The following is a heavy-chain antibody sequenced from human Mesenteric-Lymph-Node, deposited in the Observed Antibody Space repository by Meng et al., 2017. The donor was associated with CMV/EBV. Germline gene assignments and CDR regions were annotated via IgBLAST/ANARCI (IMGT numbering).Heavy chain of an antibody. CDR2: ISGSGGST. J-gene: IGHJ4*02. CDR3: ARGIERVVIPTFDY. Sequence: GGSLRLSCAASGFTFDSYAMSWVRQAPGKGLEWVSAISGSGGSTYYADSVKGRFTISRDNSKNTLYLQMNSLRAEDTAVYYCARGIERVVIPTFDYWGQGTLVTVSS. CDR1: GFTFDSYA. V-gene: IGHV3-23*01. D-gene: IGHD3-3*01.